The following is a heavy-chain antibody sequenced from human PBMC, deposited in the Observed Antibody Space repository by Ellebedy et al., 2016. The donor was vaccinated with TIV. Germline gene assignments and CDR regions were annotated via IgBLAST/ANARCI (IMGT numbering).Heavy chain of an antibody. D-gene: IGHD3-10*01. CDR1: GFTFSNYW. Sequence: GGSLRLXXAASGFTFSNYWIHWVRQAPGEGLVWVSRINTDGSTTTYADSVKGRFTISRDNSKNTLYLQMNSLRVEDTAVYYCAYGERGYYFDYWGQGTLVTVSS. CDR2: INTDGSTT. CDR3: AYGERGYYFDY. J-gene: IGHJ4*02. V-gene: IGHV3-74*01.